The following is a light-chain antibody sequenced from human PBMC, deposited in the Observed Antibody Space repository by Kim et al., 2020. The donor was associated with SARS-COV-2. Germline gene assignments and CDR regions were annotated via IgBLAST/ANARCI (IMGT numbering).Light chain of an antibody. CDR2: DAS. V-gene: IGKV1-13*02. Sequence: SASVGDRVTITCRASQGISSALAWYQLKPGKAPKLLIYDASSLESGVPLRFSGSGFGTYFTLTISSLQPEDFATYHCQQFNSYFSFGGGTKVDIK. CDR1: QGISSA. CDR3: QQFNSYFS. J-gene: IGKJ4*01.